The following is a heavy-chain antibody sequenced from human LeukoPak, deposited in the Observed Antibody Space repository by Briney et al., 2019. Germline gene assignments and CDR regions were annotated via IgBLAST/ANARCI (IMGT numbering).Heavy chain of an antibody. J-gene: IGHJ4*02. Sequence: GGSLRLSCAASGFTFRNYVIHWVRQAPGKGLEWVAVISYDGSNKYYADSVKGRFTISRDNSKNTLYLQMNSLRAEDTAVYYCARGRPGYYYDSSGPDTDSYYWGQGTLVTVSS. D-gene: IGHD3-22*01. V-gene: IGHV3-30*04. CDR2: ISYDGSNK. CDR1: GFTFRNYV. CDR3: ARGRPGYYYDSSGPDTDSYY.